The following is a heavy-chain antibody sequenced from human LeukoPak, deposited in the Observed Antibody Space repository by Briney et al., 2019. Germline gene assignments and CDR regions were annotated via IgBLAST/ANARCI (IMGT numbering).Heavy chain of an antibody. V-gene: IGHV1-2*02. J-gene: IGHJ4*02. D-gene: IGHD2-2*01. Sequence: ASVKVSCKASGYTFTGYYMHWVRQAPGQGLEWMGWISPNSGDTNYAQKFQGRVTMTRDTSISTAYMELSRLRSDDTAVYYCARGWEYQLLLGYFDYWGQGTLVTVSS. CDR3: ARGWEYQLLLGYFDY. CDR1: GYTFTGYY. CDR2: ISPNSGDT.